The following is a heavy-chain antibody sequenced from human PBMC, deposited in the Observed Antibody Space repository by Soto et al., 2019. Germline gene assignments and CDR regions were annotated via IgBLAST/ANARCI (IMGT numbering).Heavy chain of an antibody. J-gene: IGHJ5*01. D-gene: IGHD4-17*01. CDR3: AKDTRDADYVRWFDS. V-gene: IGHV3-23*01. CDR2: ITASGGRT. CDR1: GFTFSSYA. Sequence: EVHLLESGGGLVQPRGSLRLSCIASGFTFSSYAMTWVRQAPGRGLEGVSGITASGGRTFYADSVKGRFTISRDNSRSTLYLQMNSLSAEDTAVYYCAKDTRDADYVRWFDSWGQGTLVTVSS.